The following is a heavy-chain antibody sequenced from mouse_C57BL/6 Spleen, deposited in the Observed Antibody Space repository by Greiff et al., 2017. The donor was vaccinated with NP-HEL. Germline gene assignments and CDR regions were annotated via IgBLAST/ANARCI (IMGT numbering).Heavy chain of an antibody. CDR3: ARGDYGSSYAMDY. Sequence: VQLQQPGAELVKPGASVKLSCKASGYTFTSYRMHWVKQRPGQGLEWIGMIHPNCGSTNYNEKFKSKATLTVDKSSSTAYMQLSSLTSEDSAVYYCARGDYGSSYAMDYWGKGTSVTVSS. J-gene: IGHJ4*01. D-gene: IGHD1-1*01. V-gene: IGHV1-64*01. CDR1: GYTFTSYR. CDR2: IHPNCGST.